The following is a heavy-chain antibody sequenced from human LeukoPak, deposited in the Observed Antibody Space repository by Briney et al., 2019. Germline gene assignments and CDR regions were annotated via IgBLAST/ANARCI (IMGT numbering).Heavy chain of an antibody. D-gene: IGHD3-22*01. CDR2: IIPIFGTA. Sequence: ASVKVSCKASGGTFSSYAISWVRQAPGQGLEWMGGIIPIFGTANYAQKFQGRVTMTRDTSTSTVYMELSSLRSEDTAVYYCARGPDSSGYHDYWGQGTLVTVSS. CDR3: ARGPDSSGYHDY. J-gene: IGHJ4*02. CDR1: GGTFSSYA. V-gene: IGHV1-69*05.